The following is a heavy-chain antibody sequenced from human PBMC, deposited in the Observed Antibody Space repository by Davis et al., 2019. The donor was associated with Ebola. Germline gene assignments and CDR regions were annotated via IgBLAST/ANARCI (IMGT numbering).Heavy chain of an antibody. CDR1: GFTFSSYS. J-gene: IGHJ6*02. D-gene: IGHD3-3*01. CDR2: ISSSSSYI. Sequence: GESLKIPCAASGFTFSSYSMNWVRQAPGKGLEWVSSISSSSSYIYYADSVKGRFTISRDNAKNSLYLQMNSLRAEDTAVYYCARDRGPLTYYDFWSGPSYYYYYGMDVWGQGTTVTVSS. CDR3: ARDRGPLTYYDFWSGPSYYYYYGMDV. V-gene: IGHV3-21*01.